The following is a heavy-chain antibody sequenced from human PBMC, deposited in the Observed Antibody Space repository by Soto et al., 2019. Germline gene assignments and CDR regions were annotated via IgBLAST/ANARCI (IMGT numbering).Heavy chain of an antibody. CDR2: IKPDGSEK. Sequence: TGGSLRLSCTASGFTFSTYLMTWVRQAPGKGLGWVANIKPDGSEKYYVDSVKGRFTISRDNAMNSLYLQMNSLRAEDTAVYYCATAMTMIMPKNYWGLGTLVTVSS. V-gene: IGHV3-7*03. CDR1: GFTFSTYL. CDR3: ATAMTMIMPKNY. J-gene: IGHJ4*02. D-gene: IGHD3-22*01.